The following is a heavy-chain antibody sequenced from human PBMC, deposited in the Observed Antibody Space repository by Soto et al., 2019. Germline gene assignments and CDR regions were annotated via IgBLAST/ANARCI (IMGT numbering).Heavy chain of an antibody. CDR2: INWKSDI. CDR1: GFTFDDNA. CDR3: ARAYDYGDYGGGDY. Sequence: SLRLSCAVSGFTFDDNAMHWVRQAPEKGLEWVSGINWKSDIGYADSVKGRFTISRDNAKNSLYLQMNSLRAEDTAVYYCARAYDYGDYGGGDYWGQGTLVTVSS. D-gene: IGHD4-17*01. J-gene: IGHJ4*02. V-gene: IGHV3-9*01.